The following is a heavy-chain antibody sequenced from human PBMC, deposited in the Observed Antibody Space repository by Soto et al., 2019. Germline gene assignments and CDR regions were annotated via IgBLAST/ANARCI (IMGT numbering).Heavy chain of an antibody. CDR1: GGSISSGGYY. Sequence: QLQLQESGSGLVQPSQTLSLTCAVSGGSISSGGYYWSWIRQPPGKGLEWIGYIYHSGSTYYNPSLSRPVTIPVDRPKNQFSLKASSVTYADTAVYYCARAPSPWGQGTLVTVSS. CDR2: IYHSGST. V-gene: IGHV4-30-2*01. CDR3: ARAPSP. J-gene: IGHJ5*02.